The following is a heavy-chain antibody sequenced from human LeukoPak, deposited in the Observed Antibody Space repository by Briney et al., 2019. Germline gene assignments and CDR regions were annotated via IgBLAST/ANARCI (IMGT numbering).Heavy chain of an antibody. Sequence: SETLSLTCTVSGGSISTYYWSWIRQPPGKGLEWIGYIHYSGNTNYNPSLKSRVTISVDTSRNQFSLKLSSVTAADTAVYYCARGGYDILTGYWNWFDPWGQGTLVTVSS. CDR2: IHYSGNT. V-gene: IGHV4-59*01. D-gene: IGHD3-9*01. CDR3: ARGGYDILTGYWNWFDP. J-gene: IGHJ5*02. CDR1: GGSISTYY.